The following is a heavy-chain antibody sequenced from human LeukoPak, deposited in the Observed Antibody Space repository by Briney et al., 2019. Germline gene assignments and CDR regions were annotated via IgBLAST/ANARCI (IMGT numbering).Heavy chain of an antibody. CDR3: AKESGKFDY. CDR2: ISSDGVST. V-gene: IGHV3-43*02. J-gene: IGHJ4*02. CDR1: GLPITDFA. Sequence: AGSLRLTCVASGLPITDFALHWIRQAPGKGLEWVSLISSDGVSTFYSDSVKGRFSISRDNSKNSLYLEMNSLRTEDAAMYYCAKESGKFDYWGQGTLVAVSS.